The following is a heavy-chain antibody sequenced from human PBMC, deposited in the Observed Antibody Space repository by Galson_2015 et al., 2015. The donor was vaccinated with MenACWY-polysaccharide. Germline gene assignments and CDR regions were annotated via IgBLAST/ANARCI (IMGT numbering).Heavy chain of an antibody. V-gene: IGHV3-30*03. Sequence: SLRLSCAASGFNVNNYFMSWVRQAPGKGLECVAVISYVGKETYYADSVKGRFTISRDTSKNTLYLQMNSLRAEDTAVYYCARDLYTGRSTEIGYWGQGALVIVSS. J-gene: IGHJ4*02. CDR3: ARDLYTGRSTEIGY. CDR2: ISYVGKET. D-gene: IGHD1-26*01. CDR1: GFNVNNYF.